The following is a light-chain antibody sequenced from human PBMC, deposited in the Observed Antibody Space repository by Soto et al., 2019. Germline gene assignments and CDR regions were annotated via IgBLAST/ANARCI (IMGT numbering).Light chain of an antibody. CDR2: AAS. V-gene: IGKV1-27*01. J-gene: IGKJ1*01. Sequence: DIQMTPSPSSLSASVGDRVTITCRASQGIRNYLAWYQQKPGKVPELLIYAASTLQSGVPSRFRGSGSGTKFTLTISRLQPEDVAAYYCQKYNSAPQTFGQGTKVEGK. CDR3: QKYNSAPQT. CDR1: QGIRNY.